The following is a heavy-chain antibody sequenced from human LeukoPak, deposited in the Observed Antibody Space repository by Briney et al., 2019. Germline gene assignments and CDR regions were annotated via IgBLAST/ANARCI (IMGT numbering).Heavy chain of an antibody. Sequence: GASVKVSCKASGYTFTSYGISWVRQAPGQGLEWMGWISAYNGNTNYAQKLQGRVTMTTDTSTSTAYMELRSLRSDDTAVYYCARDRSVLRYYYDSSGPDAFDIWGQGTMVTVSS. D-gene: IGHD3-22*01. CDR1: GYTFTSYG. J-gene: IGHJ3*02. V-gene: IGHV1-18*01. CDR3: ARDRSVLRYYYDSSGPDAFDI. CDR2: ISAYNGNT.